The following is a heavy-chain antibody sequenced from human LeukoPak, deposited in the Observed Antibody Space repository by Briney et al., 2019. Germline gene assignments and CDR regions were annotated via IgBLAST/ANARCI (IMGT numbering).Heavy chain of an antibody. CDR2: ISGSGGST. Sequence: PGGSLRLSCAASGFTFSSYAMSWVRQAPGKGLEWVSAISGSGGSTYYADSVKGRFTISRDNSKNTLYLQMNSLRAEDTAVYYCAKDVHYYDSSGNPPGNDAFDIWGQGTMVTVSS. D-gene: IGHD3-22*01. CDR3: AKDVHYYDSSGNPPGNDAFDI. V-gene: IGHV3-23*01. CDR1: GFTFSSYA. J-gene: IGHJ3*02.